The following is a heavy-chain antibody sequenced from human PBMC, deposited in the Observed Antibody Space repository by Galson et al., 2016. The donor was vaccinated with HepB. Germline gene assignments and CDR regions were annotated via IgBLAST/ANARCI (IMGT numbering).Heavy chain of an antibody. J-gene: IGHJ1*01. CDR1: GFTFDSSA. Sequence: SLRLSCAASGFTFDSSAMSWVRQAPGKGLEWVSSISASAGSTYYADSVKGRLTISRGNSKNTLYLQMNGLRAEDTAVYYCANWRGDCISTSCYSAEYFQHWGQGTLVTVSS. CDR2: ISASAGST. CDR3: ANWRGDCISTSCYSAEYFQH. D-gene: IGHD2-2*01. V-gene: IGHV3-23*01.